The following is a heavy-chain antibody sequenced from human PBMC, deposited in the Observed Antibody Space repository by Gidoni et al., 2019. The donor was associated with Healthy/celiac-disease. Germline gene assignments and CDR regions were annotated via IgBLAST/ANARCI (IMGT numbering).Heavy chain of an antibody. Sequence: QVQLQQWGAGLLKPSETLSLTCAVYGGSFSGYYWSWIRQPPGKGLEWIGEINHSGSTNYNPSLKSRVTISVDTSKNQFSLKLSSVTAADTAVYYCARVRGLIPCSSTSCYSLRPAGGWFDPWGQGTLVTVSS. D-gene: IGHD2-2*02. V-gene: IGHV4-34*01. CDR1: GGSFSGYY. CDR3: ARVRGLIPCSSTSCYSLRPAGGWFDP. CDR2: INHSGST. J-gene: IGHJ5*02.